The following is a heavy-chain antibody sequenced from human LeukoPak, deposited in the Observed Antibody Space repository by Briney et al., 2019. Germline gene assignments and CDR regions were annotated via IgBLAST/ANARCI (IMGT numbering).Heavy chain of an antibody. D-gene: IGHD3-10*01. CDR3: ARAVWFGELSFDY. Sequence: SETLSLTCAVSGVSISSNLWWTWVRQPPGKGLEWIAEIHHSGSINYNPSLKSRVTISVDKAKNQFSLKLSSVTAADTAVYYCARAVWFGELSFDYWGQGTLVTVSS. J-gene: IGHJ4*02. CDR2: IHHSGSI. CDR1: GVSISSNLW. V-gene: IGHV4-4*02.